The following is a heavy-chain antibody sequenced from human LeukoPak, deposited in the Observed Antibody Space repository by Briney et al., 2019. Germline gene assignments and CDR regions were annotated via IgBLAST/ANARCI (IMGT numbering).Heavy chain of an antibody. Sequence: ASVKVSCKASGYTFTSYAMHWVRQAPGQGLEWMGWISAYNGNTNYAQKLQGRVTMTTDTSTSTAYMELRSLRSDDTAVYYCARDRRRAAPQSWFDPWGQGTLVTVSS. CDR3: ARDRRRAAPQSWFDP. J-gene: IGHJ5*02. D-gene: IGHD6-25*01. CDR2: ISAYNGNT. V-gene: IGHV1-18*01. CDR1: GYTFTSYA.